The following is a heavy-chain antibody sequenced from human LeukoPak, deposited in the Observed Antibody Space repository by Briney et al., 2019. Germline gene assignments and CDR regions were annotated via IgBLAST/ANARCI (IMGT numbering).Heavy chain of an antibody. Sequence: GGSLRLSCAASGFTFSSYAMSWVRQAPGKGLEWVSAISGSGGSTYYADSVKGRFTISRDNSKNTLYLQMNSLRAEDTAVYYCAKADSGYDFSYYYGMDVWGQGTTVAVSS. CDR1: GFTFSSYA. J-gene: IGHJ6*02. D-gene: IGHD5-12*01. CDR2: ISGSGGST. CDR3: AKADSGYDFSYYYGMDV. V-gene: IGHV3-23*01.